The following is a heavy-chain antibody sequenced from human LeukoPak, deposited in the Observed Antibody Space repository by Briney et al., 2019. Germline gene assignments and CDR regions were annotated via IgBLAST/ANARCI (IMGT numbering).Heavy chain of an antibody. J-gene: IGHJ3*02. CDR1: GFTFSSYS. D-gene: IGHD5-24*01. Sequence: GGSLRLSCAASGFTFSSYSMNCVRQAPGKGLEWVSSISSSSSYIYYADSVKGRFTISRDNAKNSLYLQMNSLRAEDTAVYYCARSWLQFDAFDIGGQGTMVTVSS. V-gene: IGHV3-21*01. CDR2: ISSSSSYI. CDR3: ARSWLQFDAFDI.